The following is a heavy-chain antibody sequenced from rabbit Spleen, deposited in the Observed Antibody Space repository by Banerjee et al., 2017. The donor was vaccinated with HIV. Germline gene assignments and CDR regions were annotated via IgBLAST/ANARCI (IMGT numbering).Heavy chain of an antibody. J-gene: IGHJ4*01. CDR1: GLDFSSSYW. V-gene: IGHV1S45*01. CDR3: ARDLASVVGWNFNL. D-gene: IGHD3-1*01. Sequence: QEQLVEYGGDLVQPEGSLTLTCKASGLDFSSSYWICWVRQAPGKGLQWIACINTYTGKPVYATWPKGRFTISRTSSTTVTLQMTSLTAADTATYFCARDLASVVGWNFNLWGPGTLVTVS. CDR2: INTYTGKP.